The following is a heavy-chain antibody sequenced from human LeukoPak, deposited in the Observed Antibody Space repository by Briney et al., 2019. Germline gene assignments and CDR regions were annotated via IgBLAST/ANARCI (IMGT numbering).Heavy chain of an antibody. CDR1: GFTFSSYA. Sequence: GGSLRLSCAASGFTFSSYAMSWVRQAPGKGLEWVSAISGSDGSTYYADSVKGRFTISRDNAKNSLYLQMNSLRAEDTAVYYCARGSQWLVPADYWGQGTLVTVSS. CDR3: ARGSQWLVPADY. V-gene: IGHV3-23*01. D-gene: IGHD6-19*01. CDR2: ISGSDGST. J-gene: IGHJ4*02.